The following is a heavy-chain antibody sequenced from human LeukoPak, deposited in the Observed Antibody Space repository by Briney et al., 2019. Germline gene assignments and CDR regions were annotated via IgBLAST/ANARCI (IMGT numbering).Heavy chain of an antibody. V-gene: IGHV1-69*01. CDR1: GGTFSSYA. Sequence: SVKVSCKASGGTFSSYAISWVRQAPGQGLEWMGGIIPIFGTANYAQKFQGRVTITADESTSTAYMELSRLRSEDTAVYYCARVTEQTSYGMDVWGQGTTVTVSS. D-gene: IGHD1-26*01. CDR2: IIPIFGTA. CDR3: ARVTEQTSYGMDV. J-gene: IGHJ6*02.